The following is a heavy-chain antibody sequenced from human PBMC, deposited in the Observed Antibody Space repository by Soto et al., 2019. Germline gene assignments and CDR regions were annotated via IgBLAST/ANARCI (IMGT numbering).Heavy chain of an antibody. J-gene: IGHJ4*02. D-gene: IGHD2-15*01. CDR3: ARDGLDCSGGSCYSRYYLDY. Sequence: SVKVSCKASGGTFSSYAISWVRQAPGQGLEWMGGIIPIFGTANYAQKFQGRVTITADESTSTAYMELSSLRSEDTAVYYCARDGLDCSGGSCYSRYYLDYWGQGTLVTVSS. V-gene: IGHV1-69*13. CDR1: GGTFSSYA. CDR2: IIPIFGTA.